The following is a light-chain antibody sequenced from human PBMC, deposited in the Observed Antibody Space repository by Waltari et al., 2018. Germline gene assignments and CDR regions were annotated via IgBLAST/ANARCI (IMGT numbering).Light chain of an antibody. J-gene: IGKJ1*01. CDR3: QQSYSFTRT. Sequence: ITCRASQTISRYLNWYQQKPGKAPNLLIYAASSMQSGVPSRFSGSGSGRDFTLIITSLQPEDFATYYCQQSYSFTRTFGQGTKVEIK. V-gene: IGKV1-39*01. CDR1: QTISRY. CDR2: AAS.